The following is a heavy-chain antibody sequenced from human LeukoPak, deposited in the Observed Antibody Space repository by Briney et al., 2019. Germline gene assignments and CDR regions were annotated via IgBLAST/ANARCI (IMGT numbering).Heavy chain of an antibody. V-gene: IGHV4-38-2*02. J-gene: IGHJ4*02. Sequence: SETLSLTCTVSGYFISSGYYWGWIRQPPGKGLEWIGNIYHGGTTYYNPSLKSRVTISVDTSKNQFSLKLNSVTAADTAVYYCARVWIASGSYYDDRGAFDYWGQGTLVTVSS. CDR3: ARVWIASGSYYDDRGAFDY. CDR1: GYFISSGYY. CDR2: IYHGGTT. D-gene: IGHD1-26*01.